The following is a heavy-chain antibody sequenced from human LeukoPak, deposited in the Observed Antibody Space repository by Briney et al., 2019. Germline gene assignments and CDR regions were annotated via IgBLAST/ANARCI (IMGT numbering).Heavy chain of an antibody. V-gene: IGHV3-30*02. CDR3: AKERDTAMVTIDY. CDR1: GFAFSSYG. J-gene: IGHJ4*02. CDR2: IRYDGSNK. Sequence: GGSLRLSCAASGFAFSSYGMHWVRQAPGKGLEWVAFIRYDGSNKYYADSVKGRFTISRDNSKNTLYLQMNSLRAEDTAVYYCAKERDTAMVTIDYWGQGTLVTVSS. D-gene: IGHD5-18*01.